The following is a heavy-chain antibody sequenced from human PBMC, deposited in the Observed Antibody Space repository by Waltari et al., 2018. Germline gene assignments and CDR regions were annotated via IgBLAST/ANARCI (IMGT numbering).Heavy chain of an antibody. CDR1: GGPIISNCHY. CDR3: ATYVGASIGTAAFDV. D-gene: IGHD3-16*01. V-gene: IGHV4-39*01. CDR2: ISYTWTT. Sequence: QLHLQEAGPGVVQPSETLSPTCSVSGGPIISNCHYWALIRQPPGKGLEWTATISYTWTTYYNPSLKSRVTISVDTSKNQFSLKLSSVTAADTAVYYCATYVGASIGTAAFDVWGQGTMVTVSS. J-gene: IGHJ3*01.